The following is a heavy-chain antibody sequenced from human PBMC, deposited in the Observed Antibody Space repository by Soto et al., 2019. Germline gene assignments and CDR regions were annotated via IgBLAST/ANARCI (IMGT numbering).Heavy chain of an antibody. CDR1: GFTFSSYS. V-gene: IGHV3-48*02. J-gene: IGHJ3*02. Sequence: PGGPLSLSFAASGFTFSSYSMNWVRQAPGKGLEWVSYISSSSSTIYYADSVKGRFTISRDNAKNSLYLQMNSLRDEDTAVYYCARDTPYYDILTGPQLREIDAFDIWGQGTMVTVSS. D-gene: IGHD3-9*01. CDR2: ISSSSSTI. CDR3: ARDTPYYDILTGPQLREIDAFDI.